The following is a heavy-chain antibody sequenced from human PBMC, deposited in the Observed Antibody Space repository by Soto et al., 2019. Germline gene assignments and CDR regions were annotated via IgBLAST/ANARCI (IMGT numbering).Heavy chain of an antibody. V-gene: IGHV3-33*01. CDR3: ASDLPWGGDYAGAGY. CDR1: GFTFSSYG. Sequence: QVQLVESGGGVVQPGRSLRLSCAASGFTFSSYGMHWVRQAPGKGLEWVAGIWYDGSNKYYADSVKGRFTISRDNSKNTLYLQMNTLRAEETAVYYCASDLPWGGDYAGAGYWGQGTLVTVSS. CDR2: IWYDGSNK. D-gene: IGHD4-17*01. J-gene: IGHJ4*02.